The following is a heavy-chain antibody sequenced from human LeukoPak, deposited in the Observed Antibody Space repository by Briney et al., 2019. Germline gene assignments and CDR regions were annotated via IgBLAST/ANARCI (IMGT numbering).Heavy chain of an antibody. CDR3: ARAYYDFWSGNLLDY. J-gene: IGHJ4*02. Sequence: PSETLSLTCAVSGGSISSSNWWSWVRQPPGKGLEWIGEIYHSGSTNYNPSLKSRVTISVDKSKNQFSLKLSSVTAADTAVYYCARAYYDFWSGNLLDYWGQGTLVTVSS. V-gene: IGHV4-4*02. D-gene: IGHD3-3*01. CDR1: GGSISSSNW. CDR2: IYHSGST.